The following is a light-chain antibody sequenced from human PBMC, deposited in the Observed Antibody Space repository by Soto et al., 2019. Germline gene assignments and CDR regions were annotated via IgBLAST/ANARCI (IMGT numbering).Light chain of an antibody. Sequence: DIQLTQSPSFLSASVGDRVTITCRASQGISSSLAWYQQKPGKAPKLLIYAASTLQSRVPSRFSGSGSGTELTLTSSRLQPEDFATYYCQELSPITFGQGTRLEIK. CDR3: QELSPIT. CDR1: QGISSS. CDR2: AAS. V-gene: IGKV1-9*01. J-gene: IGKJ5*01.